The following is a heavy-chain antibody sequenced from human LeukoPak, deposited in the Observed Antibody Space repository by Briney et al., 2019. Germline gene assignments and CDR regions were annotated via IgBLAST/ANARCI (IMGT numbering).Heavy chain of an antibody. CDR1: GFTFTSSA. D-gene: IGHD2-2*01. CDR2: IVVGSGNT. V-gene: IGHV1-58*01. Sequence: GTSVKVSCKASGFTFTSSAVQWVRQARGQGLEWIGWIVVGSGNTNYAQKFQERVTITRDMSTSTAYMELSSLRSEDTAVYYCAADGAMMASHSGYQLLHGGASNWFDPWGQGTLVTVSS. J-gene: IGHJ5*02. CDR3: AADGAMMASHSGYQLLHGGASNWFDP.